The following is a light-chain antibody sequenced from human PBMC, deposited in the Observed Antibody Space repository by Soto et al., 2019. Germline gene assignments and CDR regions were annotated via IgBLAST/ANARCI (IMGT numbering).Light chain of an antibody. J-gene: IGKJ1*01. CDR1: QSVSSS. V-gene: IGKV3-15*01. CDR3: HQYNHWLTWT. CDR2: GAS. Sequence: EIVMTQSPATLSVSPGERATLYCRTSQSVSSSLAWYQQKPGQAPRLLIYGASTRAAGIPARFSGSGSGTEFTLTISSLQSEDFAVYYCHQYNHWLTWTFGQGTKVDIK.